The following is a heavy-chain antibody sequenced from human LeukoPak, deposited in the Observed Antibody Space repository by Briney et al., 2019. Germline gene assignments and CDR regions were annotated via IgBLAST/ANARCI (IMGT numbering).Heavy chain of an antibody. CDR2: IIPIFGTA. D-gene: IGHD5-18*01. J-gene: IGHJ4*02. V-gene: IGHV1-69*13. CDR1: GGTFSSYA. CDR3: ASHYRGYSYGPLPFDY. Sequence: GASVKVSCRASGGTFSSYAISWVRQAPGQGLEWMGGIIPIFGTANYAQKFQGRVTITADESTSTAYMELSSLRSEDTAVYYCASHYRGYSYGPLPFDYWGQGTLVTVSS.